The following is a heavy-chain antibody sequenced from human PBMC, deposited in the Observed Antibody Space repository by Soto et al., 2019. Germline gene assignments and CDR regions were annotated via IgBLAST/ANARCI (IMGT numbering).Heavy chain of an antibody. CDR1: GYTFTNFG. D-gene: IGHD3-22*01. Sequence: AASVKVSCKASGYTFTNFGVNWVRQAPGQGLEWMGWISAYNGNTYYAQKFQDRVTMTTDTSTSTAYMELRSLRADDTATYYCARDPRKLVHYYDSSRFYSPDYWGQGSLVTVSS. V-gene: IGHV1-18*01. CDR3: ARDPRKLVHYYDSSRFYSPDY. J-gene: IGHJ4*02. CDR2: ISAYNGNT.